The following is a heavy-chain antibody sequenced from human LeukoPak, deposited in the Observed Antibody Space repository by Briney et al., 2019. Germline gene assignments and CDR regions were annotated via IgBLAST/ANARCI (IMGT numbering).Heavy chain of an antibody. V-gene: IGHV3-23*01. CDR2: LTGGGGTT. CDR1: GFTFSSYA. Sequence: GGSLRLSCAASGFTFSSYAMSWVRQAPGKGLEWVSRLTGGGGTTSYADSVKGRSTISRDNSKSTLYLQMNSLRAEDTAVYFCAKDGATTPYYHFYMDVWGKGTTVTVSS. CDR3: AKDGATTPYYHFYMDV. J-gene: IGHJ6*03. D-gene: IGHD3-16*01.